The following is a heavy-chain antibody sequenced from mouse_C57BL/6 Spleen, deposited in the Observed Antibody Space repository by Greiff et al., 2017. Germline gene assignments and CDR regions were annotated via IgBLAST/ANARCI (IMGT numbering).Heavy chain of an antibody. CDR3: ARRTAQAVFAY. Sequence: EVMLVESGGGLVKPGGSLKLSCAASGFTFSDYGMHWVRQAPEKGLEWVAYISSGSSTIYYADTVKGRFTISRDNAKNTLFLQMTSLRSEDTAMYYCARRTAQAVFAYWGQGTLVTVSA. V-gene: IGHV5-17*01. CDR2: ISSGSSTI. CDR1: GFTFSDYG. D-gene: IGHD3-2*02. J-gene: IGHJ3*01.